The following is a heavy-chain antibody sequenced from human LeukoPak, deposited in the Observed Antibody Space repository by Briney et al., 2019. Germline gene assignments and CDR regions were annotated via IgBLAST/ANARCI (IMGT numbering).Heavy chain of an antibody. D-gene: IGHD3-10*01. CDR2: IWYDGSNK. V-gene: IGHV3-33*06. J-gene: IGHJ6*03. CDR1: GFTFSSYG. CDR3: AKDRYYGSGSYSPDYYYYYMDV. Sequence: GGSLRLSCAASGFTFSSYGMHWVRQAPGKGLEWVAVIWYDGSNKYYADSVKGRFTISRDNSKNTLYLQMNSLRAEDTAVYYCAKDRYYGSGSYSPDYYYYYMDVWAKGPRSPSP.